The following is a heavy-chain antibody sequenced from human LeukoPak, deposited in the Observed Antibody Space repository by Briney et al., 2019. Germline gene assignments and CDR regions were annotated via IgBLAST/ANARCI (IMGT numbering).Heavy chain of an antibody. Sequence: SETLSLTCTVSSGSISSNYWNWIRQAPGKGLEWIGYIHYSGSTNHNSSLKSRVTISVDTSKNQYSLKLSSVTAADTAVYYCARDGVAGGFDYWGQGTLVTVSS. CDR2: IHYSGST. J-gene: IGHJ4*02. CDR3: ARDGVAGGFDY. V-gene: IGHV4-59*01. D-gene: IGHD6-19*01. CDR1: SGSISSNY.